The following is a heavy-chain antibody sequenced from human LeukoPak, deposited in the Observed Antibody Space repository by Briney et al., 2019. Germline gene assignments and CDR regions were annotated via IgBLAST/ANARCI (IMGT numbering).Heavy chain of an antibody. V-gene: IGHV1-18*01. Sequence: GASVKVSCKASGYTFTSCGISWVRQAPGQGLEWMGWISAYNGNTNYAQKLQGRVTITTDESTSTAYMELSSLRSEDTAVYYCAREATTGGVFDYWGQGTLVTVSS. CDR2: ISAYNGNT. CDR1: GYTFTSCG. CDR3: AREATTGGVFDY. D-gene: IGHD4-17*01. J-gene: IGHJ4*02.